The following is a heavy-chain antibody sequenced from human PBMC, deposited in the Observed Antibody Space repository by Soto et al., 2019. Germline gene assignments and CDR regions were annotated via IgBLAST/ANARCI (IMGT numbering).Heavy chain of an antibody. J-gene: IGHJ6*02. CDR2: INPNSGGT. CDR3: ARGSQVLKGYYGLDV. CDR1: GYTFTDYY. V-gene: IGHV1-2*04. Sequence: QVQLVQSGAEVREPGASVKVSCKASGYTFTDYYIHWLRRAPGQGLEWMAWINPNSGGTKYAQKFQGWVTMTRDTSMNTTYMDLSRLRSDDTVVYYCARGSQVLKGYYGLDVWGQGTTVTVSS. D-gene: IGHD3-16*01.